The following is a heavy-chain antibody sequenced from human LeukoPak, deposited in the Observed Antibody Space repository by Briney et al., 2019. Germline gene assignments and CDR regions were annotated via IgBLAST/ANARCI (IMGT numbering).Heavy chain of an antibody. CDR2: IYHSGST. CDR1: GGSISSRSYY. D-gene: IGHD3-22*01. J-gene: IGHJ6*02. V-gene: IGHV4-39*01. Sequence: KPSETLSLTCTVSGGSISSRSYYWGWIRQPPGKGLEWIGSIYHSGSTYYNPSLKSRVTISVDTSKNQFSLKLCSVTAADTAVYYCARGDYDTSGYYYYYYGMDVWGQGTTVTVSS. CDR3: ARGDYDTSGYYYYYYGMDV.